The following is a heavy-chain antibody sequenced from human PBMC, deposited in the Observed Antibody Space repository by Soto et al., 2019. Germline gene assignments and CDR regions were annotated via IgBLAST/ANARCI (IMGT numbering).Heavy chain of an antibody. Sequence: EVQLVESGGGLVQPGGSLRLSCAVSGFTFRNYGMHWVRQAPGKGLVWVSTISPDGTIPDYTDSVKGRLAISRDNAKSTLFLQINSLRPEDAAVYYCARFRGDAFEIWGQGTMVTVSS. V-gene: IGHV3-74*01. J-gene: IGHJ3*02. CDR3: ARFRGDAFEI. CDR1: GFTFRNYG. D-gene: IGHD3-10*01. CDR2: ISPDGTIP.